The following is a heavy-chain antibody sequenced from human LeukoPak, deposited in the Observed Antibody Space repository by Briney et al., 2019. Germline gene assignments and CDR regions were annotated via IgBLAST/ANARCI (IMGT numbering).Heavy chain of an antibody. V-gene: IGHV3-30*18. CDR3: AKDLQSSAFDI. CDR2: ISYDGSNK. Sequence: LGGSLRLSCAASGFTFSSYGMHWVRQAPGKGLEWVAVISYDGSNKYYADSVKGRFTISRDNSKNTLYLQMNSLRAEDTAVYYCAKDLQSSAFDIWGQGTMVTVSS. D-gene: IGHD4-11*01. CDR1: GFTFSSYG. J-gene: IGHJ3*02.